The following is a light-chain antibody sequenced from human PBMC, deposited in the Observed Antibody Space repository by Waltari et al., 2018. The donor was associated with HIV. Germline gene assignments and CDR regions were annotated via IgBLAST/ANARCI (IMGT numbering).Light chain of an antibody. Sequence: SSELTQDPAVSVALGQKVTITCQGASLRTYYASGHQQKPGQAPILVIYDKNTRPSGIPDRFSGSTSGNTASLTITRSQAEDEADYYCASRDNNGKRVLFGGGTKVTVL. CDR2: DKN. V-gene: IGLV3-19*01. CDR3: ASRDNNGKRVL. J-gene: IGLJ3*02. CDR1: SLRTYY.